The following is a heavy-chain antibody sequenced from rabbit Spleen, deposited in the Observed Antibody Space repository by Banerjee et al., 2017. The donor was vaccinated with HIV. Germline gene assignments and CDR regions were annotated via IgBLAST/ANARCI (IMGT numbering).Heavy chain of an antibody. CDR1: GFSFSSSYW. CDR2: IYGGSSGST. V-gene: IGHV1S45*01. CDR3: ARDTGSSFSTYGMDL. Sequence: QEQLEESGGDLVKPEGSLTLTCTASGFSFSSSYWICWVRQAPGKGLEWIACIYGGSSGSTYYASWAKGRFTISKTSSTTVTLQMTSLTAADTAIYFCARDTGSSFSTYGMDLWGQGTLVTVS. D-gene: IGHD8-1*01. J-gene: IGHJ3*01.